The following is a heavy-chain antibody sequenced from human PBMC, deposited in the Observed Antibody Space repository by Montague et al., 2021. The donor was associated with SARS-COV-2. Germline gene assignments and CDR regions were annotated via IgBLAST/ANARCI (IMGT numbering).Heavy chain of an antibody. CDR3: ARERALRYYYGSGIEF. D-gene: IGHD3-10*01. J-gene: IGHJ4*02. CDR1: GFTFNTYA. V-gene: IGHV3-30*04. CDR2: ISYDGTKT. Sequence: PLRLSCATSGFTFNTYALHWVRQTPGKGLEWVAVISYDGTKTYYAASVKGRFTISRDTSKNTVYLQMNSLRVEDTALYYCARERALRYYYGSGIEFWGQGTLVTVSS.